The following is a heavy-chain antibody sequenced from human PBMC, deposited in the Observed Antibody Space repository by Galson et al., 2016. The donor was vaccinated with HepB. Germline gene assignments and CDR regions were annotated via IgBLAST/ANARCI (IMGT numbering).Heavy chain of an antibody. CDR2: IKSDGSGT. CDR3: VRDNHYTLDV. V-gene: IGHV3-74*01. D-gene: IGHD3-16*02. CDR1: DISFRTSW. J-gene: IGHJ6*02. Sequence: SLRLSCAASDISFRTSWMHWVRQGPGKGLAWVSNIKSDGSGTTYADPVKGRFTISRDNAKNTLYLQMNGLRVEDTAVYYCVRDNHYTLDVWGQGTMVTVSS.